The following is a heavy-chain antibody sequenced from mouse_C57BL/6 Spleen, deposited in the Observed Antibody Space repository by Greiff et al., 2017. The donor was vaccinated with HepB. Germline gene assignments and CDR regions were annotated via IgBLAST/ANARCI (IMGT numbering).Heavy chain of an antibody. Sequence: VQLQQSGAELVRPGTSVKVSCKASGYAFTNYLIEWVKQRPGQGLEWIGVINPGSGGTNYNEKFKGKATLTADKSSSTAYMQLSSLTSEDSAVYFCARVPDSSGYEAWFAYWGQGTLVTVSA. J-gene: IGHJ3*01. CDR2: INPGSGGT. CDR1: GYAFTNYL. D-gene: IGHD3-2*02. V-gene: IGHV1-54*01. CDR3: ARVPDSSGYEAWFAY.